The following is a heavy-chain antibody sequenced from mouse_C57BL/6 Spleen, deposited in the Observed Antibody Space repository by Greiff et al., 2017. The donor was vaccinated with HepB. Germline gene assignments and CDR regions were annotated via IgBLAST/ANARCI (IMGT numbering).Heavy chain of an antibody. J-gene: IGHJ4*01. D-gene: IGHD2-3*01. Sequence: EVQLQQSGPELVKPGASVKIPCKASGYTFTDYNMDWVKQSHGKSLEWIGDINPNNGGTIYNQKFKGKATLTVDKSSSTAYMELRSRTSEDTAVYYCARGGWLLRSNYAMDYWGQGTSVTVSS. V-gene: IGHV1-18*01. CDR2: INPNNGGT. CDR3: ARGGWLLRSNYAMDY. CDR1: GYTFTDYN.